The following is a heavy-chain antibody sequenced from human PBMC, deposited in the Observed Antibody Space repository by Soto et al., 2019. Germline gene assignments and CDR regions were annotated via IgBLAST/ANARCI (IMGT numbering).Heavy chain of an antibody. J-gene: IGHJ6*02. Sequence: QVQLVQSGGEVKKPGASVKLSCTASGYTFTSYGISWLRQAPGQGLEWMGWISAYNGKTNYAQNVQGRVTMTTDTSTRAAYMDLRSLRSDDTAVYYCARGGDVNYYHGMDVWGQGTTVTVS. CDR1: GYTFTSYG. CDR3: ARGGDVNYYHGMDV. D-gene: IGHD5-12*01. CDR2: ISAYNGKT. V-gene: IGHV1-18*01.